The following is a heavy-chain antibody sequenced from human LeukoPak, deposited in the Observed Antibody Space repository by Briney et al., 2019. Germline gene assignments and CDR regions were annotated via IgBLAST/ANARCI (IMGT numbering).Heavy chain of an antibody. CDR2: FDPEDGET. Sequence: GASVKVSCKVSGYTPTELSMHWVRQAPGKGLEWMGGFDPEDGETIYAQKFQGRVTMTEDTSTDTAYMELSSLRSEDTAVYYCATRSGGRWLIYYYMDVWGKGTTVTVSS. J-gene: IGHJ6*03. CDR3: ATRSGGRWLIYYYMDV. D-gene: IGHD6-19*01. CDR1: GYTPTELS. V-gene: IGHV1-24*01.